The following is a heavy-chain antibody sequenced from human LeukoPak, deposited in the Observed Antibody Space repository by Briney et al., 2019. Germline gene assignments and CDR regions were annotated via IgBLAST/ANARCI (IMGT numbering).Heavy chain of an antibody. D-gene: IGHD5-18*01. CDR2: IYYSGST. Sequence: SETLSLTCTVSGGSISNYYWSWIRQHPGKGLEWIGNIYYSGSTYYNPSLKSRVIISVDTSKNQFSLKLSSVTAADTAVYYCARDRYTYGLLDYWGQGTLVTVSS. V-gene: IGHV4-59*06. CDR3: ARDRYTYGLLDY. J-gene: IGHJ4*02. CDR1: GGSISNYY.